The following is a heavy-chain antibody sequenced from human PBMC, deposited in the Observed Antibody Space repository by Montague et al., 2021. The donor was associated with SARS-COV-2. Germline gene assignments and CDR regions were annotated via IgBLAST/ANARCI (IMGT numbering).Heavy chain of an antibody. V-gene: IGHV4-39*01. Sequence: SETLSLTCTVSGGSISSSGYYWGWIRQPPGKGLEWIGSIYYSGSTYYNPSLKSRVTISVDTSKNQFSLKLSSVTAADTAVYYCARFSTSYYYDSKSAPATPAAFDIWGQGTMVTVSS. CDR1: GGSISSSGYY. CDR3: ARFSTSYYYDSKSAPATPAAFDI. D-gene: IGHD3-22*01. J-gene: IGHJ3*02. CDR2: IYYSGST.